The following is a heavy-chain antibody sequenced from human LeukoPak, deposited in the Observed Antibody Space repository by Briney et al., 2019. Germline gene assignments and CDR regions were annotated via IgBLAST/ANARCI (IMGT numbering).Heavy chain of an antibody. CDR1: GGTFSSYA. V-gene: IGHV1-69*05. Sequence: SVKVSCKASGGTFSSYAISWVRQAPGQGLEWMGGIIPIFGTANYAQKLQGRVTMTTDTSTSTAYMELRSLRSDDTAVYYCARVDEDGFDYWGQGTLVTVSS. CDR3: ARVDEDGFDY. CDR2: IIPIFGTA. J-gene: IGHJ4*02.